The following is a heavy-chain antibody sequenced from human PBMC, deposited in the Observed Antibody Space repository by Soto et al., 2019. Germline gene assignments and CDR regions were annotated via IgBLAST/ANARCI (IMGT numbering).Heavy chain of an antibody. CDR2: INPHGGST. CDR3: ARAIPHFDY. D-gene: IGHD2-21*01. CDR1: GYSFTSFY. J-gene: IGHJ4*02. V-gene: IGHV1-46*01. Sequence: QVQLVQSGAEVKEPGASVKISCKPSGYSFTSFYMHWVRQAPGQGLEWMGTINPHGGSTTYAQKFQGRVTMTRDTSTSTLYMDLSGLRSEDTAVYYCARAIPHFDYWGQGTLVTVSS.